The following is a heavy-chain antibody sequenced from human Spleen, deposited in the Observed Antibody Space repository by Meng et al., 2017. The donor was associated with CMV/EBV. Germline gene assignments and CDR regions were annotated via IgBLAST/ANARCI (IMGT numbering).Heavy chain of an antibody. D-gene: IGHD3/OR15-3a*01. V-gene: IGHV1-8*03. CDR3: ARRWYDFWSGYLGYYYGMDV. J-gene: IGHJ6*02. CDR1: GYTFTGYY. CDR2: MNPNSGNT. Sequence: ASVKVSCKASGYTFTGYYMHWVRQATGQGLEWMGWMNPNSGNTGYAQKFQGRVTITRNTSISTAYMELSSLRSEDTAVYYCARRWYDFWSGYLGYYYGMDVWGQGTTVTVSS.